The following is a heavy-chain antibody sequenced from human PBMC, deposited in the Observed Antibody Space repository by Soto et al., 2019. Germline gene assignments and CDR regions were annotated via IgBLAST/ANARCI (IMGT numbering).Heavy chain of an antibody. D-gene: IGHD3-10*01. CDR2: IKSKTDGGTT. CDR1: GFTFSNAW. J-gene: IGHJ4*02. V-gene: IGHV3-15*01. Sequence: EEQVVESGGGLVKPGGSLRLSCAASGFTFSNAWMSWVRQAPGKGLEWVGRIKSKTDGGTTDYAAPVKGRFTISRDDSKNELYLEVIGLYTEDTDVYYCLTRGMGGVIIWGEGTLVTVSS. CDR3: LTRGMGGVII.